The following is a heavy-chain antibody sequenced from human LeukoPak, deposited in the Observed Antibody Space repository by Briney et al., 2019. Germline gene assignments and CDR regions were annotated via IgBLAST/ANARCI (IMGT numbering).Heavy chain of an antibody. CDR3: ASLGESVSWYLDRDY. Sequence: GGSLRLSCAASGFTFSSYSMNWVRQAPGKGLEWVSSISSSSSYIYYADSVKGRFTISRDNAKNSLYLQMNSLRAEDTAVYYCASLGESVSWYLDRDYWGQGTLVTVSS. J-gene: IGHJ4*02. D-gene: IGHD6-13*01. V-gene: IGHV3-21*01. CDR1: GFTFSSYS. CDR2: ISSSSSYI.